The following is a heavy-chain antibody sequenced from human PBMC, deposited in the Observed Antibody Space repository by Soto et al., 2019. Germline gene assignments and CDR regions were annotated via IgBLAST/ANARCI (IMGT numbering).Heavy chain of an antibody. J-gene: IGHJ6*02. D-gene: IGHD3-9*01. V-gene: IGHV3-23*01. CDR1: GFTFSSYA. CDR2: ISGSGGST. Sequence: GGSLRLSCAASGFTFSSYAMSWVRQAPGKGLEWVSAISGSGGSTYYADSVKGRFTISRDNSKNTLYLQMNSLRAEDTAVYYCTTGDGYYDILTGNGMDVWGQGTTVTVSS. CDR3: TTGDGYYDILTGNGMDV.